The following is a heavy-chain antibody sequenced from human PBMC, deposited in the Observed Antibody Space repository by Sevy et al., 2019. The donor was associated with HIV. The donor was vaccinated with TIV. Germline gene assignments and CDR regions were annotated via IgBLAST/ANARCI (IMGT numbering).Heavy chain of an antibody. CDR1: GYTFTGYY. V-gene: IGHV1-2*02. D-gene: IGHD2-2*01. J-gene: IGHJ6*02. Sequence: ASVQVSCKASGYTFTGYYMHWVRQAPGQGLEWMGWINPNSGGTNYAQKFQGRVTMTRDTSISTAYMELSRLRSDDTAVYYWAGDLGYCSSTSCYGGMDVWGQGTTVTVSS. CDR2: INPNSGGT. CDR3: AGDLGYCSSTSCYGGMDV.